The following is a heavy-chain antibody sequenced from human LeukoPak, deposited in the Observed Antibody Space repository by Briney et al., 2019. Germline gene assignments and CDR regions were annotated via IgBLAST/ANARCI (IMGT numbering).Heavy chain of an antibody. CDR2: ISAYNGNT. CDR3: ARSLSVAVAVDY. D-gene: IGHD6-19*01. Sequence: ASVKVSCKASGYTVTSYGISWVRQAPGHGLEWMGWISAYNGNTNYAQKLQGRVTMTTDTSTSTAYMELRSLRSDDTAVYYCARSLSVAVAVDYWGQGTLVTVSS. V-gene: IGHV1-18*01. CDR1: GYTVTSYG. J-gene: IGHJ4*02.